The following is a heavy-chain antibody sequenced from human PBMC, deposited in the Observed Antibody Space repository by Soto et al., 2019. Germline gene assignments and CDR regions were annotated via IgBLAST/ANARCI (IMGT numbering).Heavy chain of an antibody. CDR2: ISDSGTTI. CDR3: ARAMSTYSYYGMDV. V-gene: IGHV3-11*01. D-gene: IGHD2-2*01. J-gene: IGHJ6*02. Sequence: GGSLRLSCAASGFTFTDYDMSWIRQAPGKGLEWVSYISDSGTTIYYGDSVKGRFTVSRDNAKNSLFLHMNSLRAEDTAVYYCARAMSTYSYYGMDVWGQGTTVTV. CDR1: GFTFTDYD.